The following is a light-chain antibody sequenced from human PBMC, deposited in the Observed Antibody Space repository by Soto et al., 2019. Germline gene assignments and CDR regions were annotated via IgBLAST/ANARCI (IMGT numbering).Light chain of an antibody. V-gene: IGKV3-20*01. J-gene: IGKJ1*01. CDR1: QSVSNNY. CDR3: QQYGSSGT. CDR2: GAS. Sequence: EIVLTQSPGPLSLSPGESATLSCRASQSVSNNYLAWYQQKPGQAPRLLIYGASNRATGIPDGFSGSGSGTDFTLTISRLEPEDFAVYYCQQYGSSGTFGQGTKVDIK.